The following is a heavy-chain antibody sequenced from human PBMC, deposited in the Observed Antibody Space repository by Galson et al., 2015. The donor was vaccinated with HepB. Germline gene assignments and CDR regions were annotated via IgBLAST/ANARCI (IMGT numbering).Heavy chain of an antibody. Sequence: LSLTCTVSGGPIRGYSLSWHRQPPGKGLDWIGYLYYSGSTNYNPSLKSRVTITVDTSKNHFSLKLSSVTAADTAVYYCGRHESPGDCWFDPWGQGTLVTVSS. J-gene: IGHJ5*02. CDR3: GRHESPGDCWFDP. D-gene: IGHD2-21*01. V-gene: IGHV4-59*01. CDR2: LYYSGST. CDR1: GGPIRGYS.